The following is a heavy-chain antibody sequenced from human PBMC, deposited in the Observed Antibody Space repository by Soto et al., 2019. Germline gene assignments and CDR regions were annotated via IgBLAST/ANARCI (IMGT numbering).Heavy chain of an antibody. CDR2: ITWNGANT. Sequence: WGSLRLSCAASGFGFYDYNIHFCRHSPGKGLEWVSLITWNGANTYYADSVKGRFTISRDGTTESVFLQMTGLKREDTGLYYCARETLSFGSALDVWGQGTTVTVS. J-gene: IGHJ6*02. D-gene: IGHD3-3*01. CDR3: ARETLSFGSALDV. V-gene: IGHV3-43*01. CDR1: GFGFYDYN.